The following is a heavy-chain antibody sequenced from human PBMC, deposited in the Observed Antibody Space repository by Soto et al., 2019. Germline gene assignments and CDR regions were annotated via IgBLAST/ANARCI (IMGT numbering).Heavy chain of an antibody. CDR2: ISGSGGST. Sequence: EVQLLESGGGLVHPGGSLRLSCAASGFTFNTFAMSWVRQAPGKGLEWVSAISGSGGSTYYADSVKGRFTISRDNSKNTLYLQMNSLRAEDTAVYYCAKDRIVVVTGWFDPWGQGTLVTVSS. V-gene: IGHV3-23*01. CDR3: AKDRIVVVTGWFDP. J-gene: IGHJ5*02. CDR1: GFTFNTFA. D-gene: IGHD2-21*02.